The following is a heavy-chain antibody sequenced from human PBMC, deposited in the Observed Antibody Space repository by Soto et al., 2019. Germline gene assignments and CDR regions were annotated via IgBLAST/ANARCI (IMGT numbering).Heavy chain of an antibody. CDR3: ARDYYGMDV. Sequence: SETLSLTXTVSGGSISSGGYSWTWIRQSPGKGLEWIGYTYQSGSAYYNPSLKSRVTISVDRSKNQFSLNLTSVTAADTAVYYCARDYYGMDVWGQGTTVTVSS. CDR2: TYQSGSA. CDR1: GGSISSGGYS. V-gene: IGHV4-30-2*06. J-gene: IGHJ6*02.